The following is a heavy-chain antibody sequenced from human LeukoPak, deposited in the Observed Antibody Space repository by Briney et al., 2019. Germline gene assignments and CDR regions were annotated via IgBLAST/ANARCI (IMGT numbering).Heavy chain of an antibody. J-gene: IGHJ5*02. CDR2: LYTSGST. CDR3: ARDLSGSYSNENWFNP. CDR1: GGSISSYY. V-gene: IGHV4-4*07. D-gene: IGHD1-26*01. Sequence: ASETLSLTCTVSGGSISSYYWSWIRQPAGKGLEWIGRLYTSGSTNYNPSLKSRVTMSVDTSKNQFSLKLSSVTAADTAVYYCARDLSGSYSNENWFNPWGQGTLVTVSS.